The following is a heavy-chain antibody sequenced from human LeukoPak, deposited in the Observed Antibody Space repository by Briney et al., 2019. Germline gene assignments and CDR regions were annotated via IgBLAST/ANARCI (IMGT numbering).Heavy chain of an antibody. J-gene: IGHJ4*02. CDR2: MSPSSGNT. Sequence: ASVKVSCKASGYTFTNYDINWVRQATGQGLEWLGWMSPSSGNTGYAQKFQGRVSMTRATSISTAYLELSSLTFEDTAVYYCARTPPKGDIDYWGQGTLVTVSS. CDR1: GYTFTNYD. V-gene: IGHV1-8*01. D-gene: IGHD2-21*02. CDR3: ARTPPKGDIDY.